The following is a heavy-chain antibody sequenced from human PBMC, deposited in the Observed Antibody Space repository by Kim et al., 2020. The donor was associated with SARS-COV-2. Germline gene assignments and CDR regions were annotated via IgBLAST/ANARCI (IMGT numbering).Heavy chain of an antibody. CDR3: ARDGTGSGGRPNWFDP. J-gene: IGHJ5*02. CDR2: ITSTGYM. CDR1: GFTFSIYN. Sequence: GGSLRLSCGASGFTFSIYNMHWVRQAPGKGLEWVSSITSTGYMYYADSVKGRFTISRDNAKNSLYLQMNSLRVEDTALYYCARDGTGSGGRPNWFDPWGQGALVTVSS. D-gene: IGHD3-10*01. V-gene: IGHV3-21*03.